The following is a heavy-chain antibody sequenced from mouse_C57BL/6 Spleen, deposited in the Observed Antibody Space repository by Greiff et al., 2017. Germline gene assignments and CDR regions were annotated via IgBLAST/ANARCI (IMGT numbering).Heavy chain of an antibody. J-gene: IGHJ4*01. D-gene: IGHD2-3*01. CDR2: ISGGGGNT. V-gene: IGHV5-9*01. CDR3: ARRGDGYYRYYAMDY. CDR1: GFTFSSYT. Sequence: EVKLVESGGGLVKPGGSLKLSCAASGFTFSSYTMSWVRQTPEKRLEWVATISGGGGNTYYPDSVKGRFTISRDNAKNTLYLQMSSRRSEDTALYYCARRGDGYYRYYAMDYWGQGTSVTVSS.